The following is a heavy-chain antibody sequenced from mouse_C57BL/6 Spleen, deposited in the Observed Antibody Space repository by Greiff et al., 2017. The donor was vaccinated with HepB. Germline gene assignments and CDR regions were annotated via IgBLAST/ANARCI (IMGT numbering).Heavy chain of an antibody. CDR3: ARGDTTVVATFDY. J-gene: IGHJ2*01. V-gene: IGHV5-4*01. CDR2: ISDGGSYT. D-gene: IGHD1-1*01. Sequence: DVHLVESGGGLVKPGGSLKLSCAASGFTFSSYAMSWVRQTPEKRLEWVATISDGGSYTYYPVNVKGRFTISRDNAKNNLYLQMSHLKSEDTAMYYCARGDTTVVATFDYWGQGTTLTVSS. CDR1: GFTFSSYA.